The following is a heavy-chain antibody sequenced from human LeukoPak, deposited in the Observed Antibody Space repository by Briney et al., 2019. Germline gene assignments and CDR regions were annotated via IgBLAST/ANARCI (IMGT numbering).Heavy chain of an antibody. CDR3: ANLGGYGDY. CDR1: GFTFSSYA. V-gene: IGHV3-30*18. Sequence: PGGSLRLSCAASGFTFSSYAMSWVRQAPGKGLEWVAVISYDGNNKYYADSVKGRFTISRDNSKNTLYLQMNSLRAEDTAVYYCANLGGYGDYWGQGTLVTVSS. D-gene: IGHD3-16*01. CDR2: ISYDGNNK. J-gene: IGHJ4*02.